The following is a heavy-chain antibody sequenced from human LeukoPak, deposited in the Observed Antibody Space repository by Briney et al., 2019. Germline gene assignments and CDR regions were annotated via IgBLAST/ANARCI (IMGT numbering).Heavy chain of an antibody. CDR1: GGSISSSSYY. D-gene: IGHD6-19*01. CDR3: AGSGGWYPTADY. Sequence: PSETLSLTCTVSGGSISSSSYYWGWIRQPPGKGLEWIGSIYYSGSTYYNPSLKSRVTISVDTSMNQFSLKLSSVTAADTAVYYCAGSGGWYPTADYWGQGTLVTVSS. CDR2: IYYSGST. J-gene: IGHJ4*02. V-gene: IGHV4-39*01.